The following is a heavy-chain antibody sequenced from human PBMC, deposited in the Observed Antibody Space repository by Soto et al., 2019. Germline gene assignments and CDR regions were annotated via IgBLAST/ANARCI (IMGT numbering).Heavy chain of an antibody. CDR3: ARIAAAGTNFDY. Sequence: QVQLQESGPGLVKPSGTLSLTCAVSGVSISSSNWWSWVRQPAGKGLEWMGESYHSRSNNYHQSLKSRVIIAVDTSNNPFTLQSSSGSAADTAVYYCARIAAAGTNFDYWGQGTLVTVSS. V-gene: IGHV4-4*02. CDR2: SYHSRSN. J-gene: IGHJ4*02. CDR1: GVSISSSNW. D-gene: IGHD6-13*01.